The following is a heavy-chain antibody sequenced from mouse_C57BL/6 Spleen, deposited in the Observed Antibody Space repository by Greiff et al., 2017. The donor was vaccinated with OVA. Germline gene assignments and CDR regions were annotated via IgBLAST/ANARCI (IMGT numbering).Heavy chain of an antibody. CDR3: TTGDGYYVAY. CDR2: IDPENGDT. J-gene: IGHJ3*01. V-gene: IGHV14-4*01. Sequence: VQLKESGAELVRPGASVKLSCTASGFNIKDDYMHWVKQRPEQGLEWIGWIDPENGDTEYASKFQGKATITADTSSNTAYLQLSSLTSEDTAVYYCTTGDGYYVAYWGQGTLVTVSA. D-gene: IGHD2-3*01. CDR1: GFNIKDDY.